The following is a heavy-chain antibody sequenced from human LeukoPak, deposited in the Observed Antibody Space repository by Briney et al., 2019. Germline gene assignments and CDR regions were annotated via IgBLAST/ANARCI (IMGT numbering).Heavy chain of an antibody. Sequence: SSVTLSLTCTVSGGSISSYYWSWIRQPPGKGLEWIGYIYYSGSTNYNPSLKSRVTISVDTSKNQFSLKLSSVTAADTAVYYCARESITMVRGVPKREFDYWGQGTLVTVSS. CDR1: GGSISSYY. J-gene: IGHJ4*02. V-gene: IGHV4-59*01. CDR3: ARESITMVRGVPKREFDY. CDR2: IYYSGST. D-gene: IGHD3-10*01.